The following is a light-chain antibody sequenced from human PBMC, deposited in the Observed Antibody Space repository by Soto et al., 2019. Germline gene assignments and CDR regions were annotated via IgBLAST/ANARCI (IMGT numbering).Light chain of an antibody. CDR1: QSISNW. CDR3: QQYSGYPFT. V-gene: IGKV1-5*03. CDR2: KAS. Sequence: DIQMTQSPSPLSASVGDRVTITCRASQSISNWLAWYQQKPGKAPKLLIYKASSLESGVPSRFSGSGSGTEFTLTISSLQPDDFATYFCQQYSGYPFTFGPGTKEDIQ. J-gene: IGKJ3*01.